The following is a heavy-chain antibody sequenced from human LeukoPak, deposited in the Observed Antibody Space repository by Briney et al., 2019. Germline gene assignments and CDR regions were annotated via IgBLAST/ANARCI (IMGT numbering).Heavy chain of an antibody. J-gene: IGHJ6*02. D-gene: IGHD3-10*01. CDR2: INPNSGGT. Sequence: ASVKVSCKASGYTFTGYYMHWVRQAPGQELEWMGWINPNSGGTNYAQKFQGRVTMTRDTSISTAYMELSRLRSDDTAVYYCARTMVRGVPYYYGMDVWGQGTTVTVSS. CDR3: ARTMVRGVPYYYGMDV. CDR1: GYTFTGYY. V-gene: IGHV1-2*02.